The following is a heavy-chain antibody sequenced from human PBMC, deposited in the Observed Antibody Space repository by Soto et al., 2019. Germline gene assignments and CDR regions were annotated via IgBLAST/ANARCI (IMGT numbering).Heavy chain of an antibody. CDR3: ARDWAWNYDY. CDR1: VFTVSYFG. V-gene: IGHV3-30-3*01. J-gene: IGHJ4*02. D-gene: IGHD1-7*01. Sequence: GGFLRLSCAASVFTVSYFGLHWVRQAPGKGLEWVAFISSDGGKAYYADSMKGRFTISRDNSKNTLDLQMNSLKPEDTAVYYCARDWAWNYDYWGQGTLVTVSS. CDR2: ISSDGGKA.